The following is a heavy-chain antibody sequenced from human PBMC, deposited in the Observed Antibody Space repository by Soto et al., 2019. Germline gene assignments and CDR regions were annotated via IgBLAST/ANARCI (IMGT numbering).Heavy chain of an antibody. D-gene: IGHD1-26*01. CDR2: IYYSGST. CDR3: ARRWGPTFDF. Sequence: QVQLQESGPGLVKPSETLSLTCTVSGGSISSYYWSWIRQPPGKGLEWIGYIYYSGSTNYNPSLKSRVATSVDPSKSQFSLKLSSVTAADTAVYYCARRWGPTFDFWGPGTLVTVSS. CDR1: GGSISSYY. V-gene: IGHV4-59*01. J-gene: IGHJ4*02.